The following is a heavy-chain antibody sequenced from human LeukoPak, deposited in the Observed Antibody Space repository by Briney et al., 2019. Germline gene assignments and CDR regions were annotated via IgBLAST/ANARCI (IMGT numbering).Heavy chain of an antibody. CDR1: GGSINNANYY. Sequence: PSETLSLTCTVSGGSINNANYYWGWIRQPPGKGLEWIGYIYYSGSTNYNPSLKSRVTISVDTSKNQFSLKLSSVTAADTAVYYCASSYYYDSSGYYLPDYWGQGTLVTVSS. CDR2: IYYSGST. D-gene: IGHD3-22*01. J-gene: IGHJ4*02. CDR3: ASSYYYDSSGYYLPDY. V-gene: IGHV4-61*01.